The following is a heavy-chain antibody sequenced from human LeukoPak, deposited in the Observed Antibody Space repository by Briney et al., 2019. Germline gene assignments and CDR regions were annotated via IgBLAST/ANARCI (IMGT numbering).Heavy chain of an antibody. CDR3: ATTTSSSGWNRLDY. J-gene: IGHJ4*02. Sequence: ASVKVSCKASGYTFTGYYMHWVRQAPGQGLEWMGWINPNSGGTNYAQKFQGRVTMTRDTSISTAYMELSRLRSDDTAVYYCATTTSSSGWNRLDYWGQGTLVTVSS. CDR2: INPNSGGT. CDR1: GYTFTGYY. V-gene: IGHV1-2*02. D-gene: IGHD6-19*01.